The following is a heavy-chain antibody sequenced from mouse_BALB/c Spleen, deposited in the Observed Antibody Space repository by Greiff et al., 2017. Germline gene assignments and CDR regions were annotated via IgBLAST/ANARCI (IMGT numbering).Heavy chain of an antibody. V-gene: IGHV2-6-7*01. CDR3: ARRGYGNSYYFDY. J-gene: IGHJ2*01. CDR1: GFSLTGYG. D-gene: IGHD2-10*02. Sequence: QVQLKESGPGLVAPSQSLSITCTVSGFSLTGYGVNWVRQPPGKGLEWLGMIWGDGSTDYNSALKSRLSISKDNSKSQVFLKMNSLQTDDTARYYCARRGYGNSYYFDYWGQGTTLTVSS. CDR2: IWGDGST.